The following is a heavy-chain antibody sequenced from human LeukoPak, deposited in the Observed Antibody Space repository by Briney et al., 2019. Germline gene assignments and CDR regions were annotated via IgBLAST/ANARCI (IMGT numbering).Heavy chain of an antibody. J-gene: IGHJ4*02. V-gene: IGHV4-31*03. CDR3: ARHFYYYGSGSYWGPGFDY. Sequence: SETLSLTCTVSGGSISSGGYYWSWIRQHPGKGLEWIGYIYYSGSTYYNPSLKSRATISVDTSKNQFSLKLSSVTAADTAVYYCARHFYYYGSGSYWGPGFDYWGQGTLVTVSS. CDR2: IYYSGST. CDR1: GGSISSGGYY. D-gene: IGHD3-10*01.